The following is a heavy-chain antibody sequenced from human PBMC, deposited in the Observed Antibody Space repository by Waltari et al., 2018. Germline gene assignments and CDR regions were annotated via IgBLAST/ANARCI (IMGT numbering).Heavy chain of an antibody. CDR1: GGTFSSYA. V-gene: IGHV1-69*05. CDR2: IIPSCGTA. D-gene: IGHD4-17*01. CDR3: ARAAYGDYNYYYYGMDV. Sequence: QVQLVQSGAEVKKPGSSVKVSCKASGGTFSSYAISWVRQAPGQGLEWMGGIIPSCGTANYAQKFQGIVTITTDESTSTAYMELSSLRSEDTAVYYCARAAYGDYNYYYYGMDVWGQGTTVTVSS. J-gene: IGHJ6*02.